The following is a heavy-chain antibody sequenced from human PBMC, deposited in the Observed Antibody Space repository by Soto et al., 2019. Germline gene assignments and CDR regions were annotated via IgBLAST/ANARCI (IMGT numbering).Heavy chain of an antibody. Sequence: GGSLRLSCAASGFTFSSYGMHWVRQAPGKGLEWVAVISYDGSNKYYADSVKGRFTISRDNSKNTLYLQMNSLRAEDTAVYYCAKAGYCSSTSCHGNYYGMDVWGQGTTVTVS. V-gene: IGHV3-30*18. CDR3: AKAGYCSSTSCHGNYYGMDV. D-gene: IGHD2-2*01. J-gene: IGHJ6*02. CDR1: GFTFSSYG. CDR2: ISYDGSNK.